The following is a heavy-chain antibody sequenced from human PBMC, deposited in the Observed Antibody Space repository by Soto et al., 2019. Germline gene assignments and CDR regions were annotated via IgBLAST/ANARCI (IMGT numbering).Heavy chain of an antibody. CDR1: GFTFSNFV. Sequence: QVQLVESGGGVVQPGGSLRLSCATSGFTFSNFVMHWVRQAPGKGLEWVAVIWYDVSNRYYADSVKARFTISRDNSNNTLYLQMHSLRAEDTAVYYCARGFCSGGRCFAGANYWGQGTLVTVSS. D-gene: IGHD2-15*01. CDR2: IWYDVSNR. CDR3: ARGFCSGGRCFAGANY. V-gene: IGHV3-33*01. J-gene: IGHJ4*02.